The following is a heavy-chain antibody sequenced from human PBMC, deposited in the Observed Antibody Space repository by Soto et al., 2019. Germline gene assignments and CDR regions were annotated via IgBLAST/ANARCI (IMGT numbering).Heavy chain of an antibody. J-gene: IGHJ6*02. V-gene: IGHV4-4*07. CDR3: GGSSGYYYGVDV. Sequence: SETLSLTCTVSGGSLSNQYWVWVRQPAGKGLEWIGRIYISGNTNYNPSLGSRVTMSIDTSKNQFSLKLDSMTAADTAVYYCGGSSGYYYGVDVWDHGTKVT. D-gene: IGHD3-16*01. CDR1: GGSLSNQY. CDR2: IYISGNT.